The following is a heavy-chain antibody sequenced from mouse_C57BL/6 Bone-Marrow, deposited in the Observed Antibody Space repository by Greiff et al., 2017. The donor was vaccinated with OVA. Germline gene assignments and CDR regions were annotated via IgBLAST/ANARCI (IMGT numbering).Heavy chain of an antibody. CDR3: AREEGMITSWFAY. D-gene: IGHD2-4*01. V-gene: IGHV5-4*01. J-gene: IGHJ3*01. Sequence: EVNLVESGGGLVKPGGSLKLSCAASGFTFSSYAMSWVRQTPEKRLEWVATISDGGSYTYYPDNVKGRFTISRDNAKNNLYLQMSHLKSEDTAMYYCAREEGMITSWFAYWGQGTLVTVSA. CDR1: GFTFSSYA. CDR2: ISDGGSYT.